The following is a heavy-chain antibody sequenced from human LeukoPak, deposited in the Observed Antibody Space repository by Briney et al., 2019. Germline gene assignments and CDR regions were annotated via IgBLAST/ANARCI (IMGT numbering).Heavy chain of an antibody. J-gene: IGHJ3*02. CDR3: AKDQDYDFWSGPLLAAFDI. V-gene: IGHV3-9*01. D-gene: IGHD3-3*01. Sequence: LRLSCAASGFTFDDYTMHWVRQAPGKGLEWVSGISWNSGSIGYADSVKGRFTISRDNAKNSLYLQMNSLRAEDTALYYCAKDQDYDFWSGPLLAAFDIWGQGTMVTVSS. CDR1: GFTFDDYT. CDR2: ISWNSGSI.